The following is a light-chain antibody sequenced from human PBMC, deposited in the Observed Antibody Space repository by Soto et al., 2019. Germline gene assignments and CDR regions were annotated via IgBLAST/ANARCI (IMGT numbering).Light chain of an antibody. CDR2: EVD. CDR1: SSDMGYNY. Sequence: QSALTQPASVSGSPGQSITISCTGASSDMGYNYVSWYQQHPGRAPKLMFYEVDNRPSGVSNRFSGSKSGNTASLTISGLQAEDEADYYCTSYRSTSTPFVFGTGTKVTVL. CDR3: TSYRSTSTPFV. J-gene: IGLJ1*01. V-gene: IGLV2-14*01.